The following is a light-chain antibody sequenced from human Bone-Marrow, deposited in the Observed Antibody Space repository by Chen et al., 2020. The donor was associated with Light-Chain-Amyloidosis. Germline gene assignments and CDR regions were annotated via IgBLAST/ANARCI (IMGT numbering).Light chain of an antibody. CDR1: DLPTKY. J-gene: IGLJ2*01. Sequence: SYELTQPPLVSVSPGQTARITCSGDDLPTKYAYWYQQKPGQAPVLVIHRDTERPSGISERVSGSSSGTTATLALSGVQAEDEADYHCQSADSSGTDEVIFGGGTKLTVL. CDR2: RDT. V-gene: IGLV3-25*03. CDR3: QSADSSGTDEVI.